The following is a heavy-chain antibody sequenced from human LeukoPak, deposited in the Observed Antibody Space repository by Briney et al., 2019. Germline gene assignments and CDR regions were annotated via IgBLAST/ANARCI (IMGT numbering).Heavy chain of an antibody. CDR1: GGSISSYY. V-gene: IGHV4-4*07. J-gene: IGHJ5*02. CDR2: IYTSGST. Sequence: SETLSLTCTVSGGSISSYYWSWIRQPAGKGLEWIGRIYTSGSTNYNPSLKSRVTMSVDTSKNQFSLKLSSVTAADTAVYYCARDQKAGITIFGVATPCWFDPWGQGTLVTVSS. CDR3: ARDQKAGITIFGVATPCWFDP. D-gene: IGHD3-3*01.